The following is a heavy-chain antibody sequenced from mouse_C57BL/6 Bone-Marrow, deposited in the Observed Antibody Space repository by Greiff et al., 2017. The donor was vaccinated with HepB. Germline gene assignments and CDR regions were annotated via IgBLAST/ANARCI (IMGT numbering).Heavy chain of an antibody. CDR2: IYPRDGST. D-gene: IGHD1-1*01. Sequence: VKLQESDAELVKPGASVKISCKVSGYTFTDHTIHWMKQRPEQGLEWIGYIYPRDGSTKYNEKFKGKATLTADKSSSTAYMQLNSLTSEDSAVYFCARDNYYYGSSLAYWGQGTLVTVSA. J-gene: IGHJ3*01. CDR1: GYTFTDHT. CDR3: ARDNYYYGSSLAY. V-gene: IGHV1-78*01.